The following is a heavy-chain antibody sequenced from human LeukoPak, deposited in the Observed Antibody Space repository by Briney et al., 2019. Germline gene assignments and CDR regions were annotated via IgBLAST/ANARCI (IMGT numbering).Heavy chain of an antibody. Sequence: GRSLRLSCAASGFTFSSYAMHWVRQAPGKGLEWVAVISYDGSNKYYADSVKGRFTISRDNANNSLYLQMNSLSAEDTAIYYCARQPQVAHFDYWGQGTPVSVSS. CDR3: ARQPQVAHFDY. CDR2: ISYDGSNK. D-gene: IGHD2-15*01. V-gene: IGHV3-30-3*01. CDR1: GFTFSSYA. J-gene: IGHJ4*02.